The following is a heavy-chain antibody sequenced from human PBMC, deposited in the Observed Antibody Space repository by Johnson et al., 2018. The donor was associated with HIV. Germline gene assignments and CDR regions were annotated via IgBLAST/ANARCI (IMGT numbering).Heavy chain of an antibody. J-gene: IGHJ3*02. Sequence: VQLVESGGDLVLPGGSLRLSCAASGFTFSNYAMSWVRQAPGKGLQWVSTISGSGGSTYYADSVKGRFTISRDNSKNTLYLQMNSLRAEDTAVYYCARDGAQQLARDAFDIWGQGTMVTVSS. CDR3: ARDGAQQLARDAFDI. CDR1: GFTFSNYA. CDR2: ISGSGGST. D-gene: IGHD6-13*01. V-gene: IGHV3-23*04.